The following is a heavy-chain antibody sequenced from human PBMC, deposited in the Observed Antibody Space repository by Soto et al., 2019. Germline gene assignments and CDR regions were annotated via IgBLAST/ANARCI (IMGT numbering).Heavy chain of an antibody. J-gene: IGHJ4*02. V-gene: IGHV4-59*12. D-gene: IGHD3-10*01. CDR2: IYYSGST. Sequence: SEALSLTSTVSVGSISSYYWGWIRQPPGKGLEWIGYIYYSGSTNYNPSLKRRVAISVDTSKNQFSLKLTSVTAADTAIYFCARLVYDTRLNYMYFDFWGQGTLVTVS. CDR3: ARLVYDTRLNYMYFDF. CDR1: VGSISSYY.